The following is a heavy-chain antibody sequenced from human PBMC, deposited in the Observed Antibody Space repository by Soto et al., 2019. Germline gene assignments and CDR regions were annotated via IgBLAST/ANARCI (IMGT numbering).Heavy chain of an antibody. V-gene: IGHV3-30-3*01. CDR3: ARDKGYCRSTSRYPLIGVGYYCYGMDV. J-gene: IGHJ6*02. CDR1: GFTFSSYA. Sequence: GGSLRLPCAASGFTFSSYAMHWVRQAPGKGLEWVAVISYDGSNKYYADSVKGRFTISRDNSKNTLYLQMNSLRAEDTAVYYCARDKGYCRSTSRYPLIGVGYYCYGMDVWGQGTTVTGSS. D-gene: IGHD2-2*01. CDR2: ISYDGSNK.